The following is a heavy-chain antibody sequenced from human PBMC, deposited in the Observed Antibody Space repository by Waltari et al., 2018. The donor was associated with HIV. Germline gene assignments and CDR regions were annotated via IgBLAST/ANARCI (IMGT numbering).Heavy chain of an antibody. CDR3: AGGGVLLWFGDLNWFDP. CDR1: GFTFSSYW. V-gene: IGHV3-7*01. J-gene: IGHJ5*02. CDR2: IKQDGSEK. D-gene: IGHD3-10*01. Sequence: EVQLVESGVGLVQPGGSLRLSCAASGFTFSSYWMSWVRQAPGKGLEWVANIKQDGSEKYYVDSVKGRFTISRDNAKNSLYLQMNSLRAEDTAVYYCAGGGVLLWFGDLNWFDPWGQGTLVTVSS.